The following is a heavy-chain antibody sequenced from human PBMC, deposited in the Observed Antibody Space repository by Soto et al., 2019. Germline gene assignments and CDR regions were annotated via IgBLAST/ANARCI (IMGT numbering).Heavy chain of an antibody. Sequence: PSETLSLTCTVSGDSITASCSNWACIRQPPGKGLEWIGTFYYSGTTSQNPPLRSRITISGDTSRNQFSLNLRSVTAADSGVYYCAKLVRDDVRRSDLDHWGQGTLVTVSS. CDR2: FYYSGTT. J-gene: IGHJ4*02. V-gene: IGHV4-39*01. CDR3: AKLVRDDVRRSDLDH. D-gene: IGHD3-10*02. CDR1: GDSITASCSN.